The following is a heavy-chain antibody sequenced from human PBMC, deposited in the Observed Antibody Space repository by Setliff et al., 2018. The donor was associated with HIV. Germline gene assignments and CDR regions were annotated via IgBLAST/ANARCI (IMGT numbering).Heavy chain of an antibody. V-gene: IGHV4-59*11. D-gene: IGHD3-3*01. CDR2: IYYTGST. CDR3: VRGTYYDFWSDYGGAAFEI. CDR1: GDSLSSHY. Sequence: PSETLSLTCTVSGDSLSSHYWTWIRQPPGKGLEWIGYIYYTGSTKYNPSLKSRATISVDTSKNQLSLKWRFVTAADTAVYYCVRGTYYDFWSDYGGAAFEIWGQGTKVTVSS. J-gene: IGHJ6*01.